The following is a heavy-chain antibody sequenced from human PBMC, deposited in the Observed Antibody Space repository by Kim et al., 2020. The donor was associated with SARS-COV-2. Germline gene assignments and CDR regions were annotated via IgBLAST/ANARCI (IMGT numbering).Heavy chain of an antibody. CDR2: INAGNGNT. CDR1: GYTFTSYA. V-gene: IGHV1-3*01. Sequence: ASVKVSCKASGYTFTSYAMHWVRQAPGQRLEWMGWINAGNGNTKYSQKFQGRVTITRDTSASTAYMELSSPRSEDTAVYYCARVFHDYGDYGGDVWGQGTTVTVSS. D-gene: IGHD4-17*01. CDR3: ARVFHDYGDYGGDV. J-gene: IGHJ6*02.